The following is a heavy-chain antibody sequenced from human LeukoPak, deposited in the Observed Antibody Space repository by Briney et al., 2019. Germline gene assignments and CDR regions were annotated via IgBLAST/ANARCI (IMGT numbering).Heavy chain of an antibody. D-gene: IGHD3-10*01. Sequence: PGRSLRLSCTASGFTFSSYGIHWVRQAPGKGLEWVAVIWFDGSNKYCADSVKGRFTISRDNSKNTLYLQMNSLRAEDTAVDYCARARGFYYGSASLFTSGEDGMDVWGQGTTVTVSS. V-gene: IGHV3-33*01. J-gene: IGHJ6*02. CDR1: GFTFSSYG. CDR3: ARARGFYYGSASLFTSGEDGMDV. CDR2: IWFDGSNK.